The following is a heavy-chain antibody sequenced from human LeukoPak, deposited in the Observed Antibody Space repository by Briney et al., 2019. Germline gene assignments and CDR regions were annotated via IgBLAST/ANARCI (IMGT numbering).Heavy chain of an antibody. D-gene: IGHD3-16*02. CDR3: ARLPYRDGVAQDY. CDR1: GYTFTRYY. Sequence: ASVKVSCKTSGYTFTRYYMQWVRQAPGHGLEWMGIINSISGATDYAQKFQGRVTMTRDTSTSTVYMELSSLRSEDTAMYYCARLPYRDGVAQDYWGQGTLVTVSP. CDR2: INSISGAT. J-gene: IGHJ4*02. V-gene: IGHV1-46*01.